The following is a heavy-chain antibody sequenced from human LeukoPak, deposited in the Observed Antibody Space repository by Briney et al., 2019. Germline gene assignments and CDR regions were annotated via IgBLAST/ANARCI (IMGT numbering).Heavy chain of an antibody. V-gene: IGHV4-31*03. CDR3: ARSSHFPTEEGWFGELLDHYYYGMDV. J-gene: IGHJ6*02. Sequence: SETLSLTCTVSGGSISSGGYYWSWIRQHPGKGLEWIGYIYYSGSTYYNPSLKSRVTISVDTSKNQFSLKLSSVTAADTAVYYCARSSHFPTEEGWFGELLDHYYYGMDVWGQGTTVTVSS. CDR1: GGSISSGGYY. D-gene: IGHD3-10*01. CDR2: IYYSGST.